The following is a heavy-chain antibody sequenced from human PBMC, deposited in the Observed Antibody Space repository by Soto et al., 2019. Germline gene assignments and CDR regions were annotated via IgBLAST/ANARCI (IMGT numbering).Heavy chain of an antibody. CDR2: IKSKTDGGTT. Sequence: GGSLRLSCAASGFTFSNAWMSWVRQAPGKGLEWVGRIKSKTDGGTTDYAAPVKGRFTISRDDSKNTLYLQMNSLKTEDTAVYYCTTDPTPVYGDPYYYYYMDVWGKGTTVTVS. V-gene: IGHV3-15*01. CDR1: GFTFSNAW. J-gene: IGHJ6*03. D-gene: IGHD4-17*01. CDR3: TTDPTPVYGDPYYYYYMDV.